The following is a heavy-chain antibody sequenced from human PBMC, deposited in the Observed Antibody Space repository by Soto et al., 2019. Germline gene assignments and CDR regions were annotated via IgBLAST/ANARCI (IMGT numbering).Heavy chain of an antibody. J-gene: IGHJ4*02. D-gene: IGHD6-19*01. CDR2: VSHDGRNT. CDR3: AKGGRQWLVTSDFNY. Sequence: VQLVESGGGVVQPGRSLRLSCAASGFTFSDYAMQWVRQAPCKGLEWVAVVSHDGRNTHYADSVKGRFTISRDSSKNTVSLEMTSLRAEDTAVYYCAKGGRQWLVTSDFNYWGQGAVVHVSS. CDR1: GFTFSDYA. V-gene: IGHV3-30*18.